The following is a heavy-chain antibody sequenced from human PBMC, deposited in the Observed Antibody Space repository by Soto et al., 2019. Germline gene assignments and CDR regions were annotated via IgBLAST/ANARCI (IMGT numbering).Heavy chain of an antibody. CDR1: GGSFSGYY. CDR2: INHSGST. Sequence: SETLSLTCAVYGGSFSGYYWSWIRQPPGKGLEWIGEINHSGSTNYNPSLKSRVTISVDTSKNQFSLKLSSVTAADTAVYYCARERARLLWFGESPRYFDYWGQGTLVTVSS. D-gene: IGHD3-10*01. J-gene: IGHJ4*02. CDR3: ARERARLLWFGESPRYFDY. V-gene: IGHV4-34*01.